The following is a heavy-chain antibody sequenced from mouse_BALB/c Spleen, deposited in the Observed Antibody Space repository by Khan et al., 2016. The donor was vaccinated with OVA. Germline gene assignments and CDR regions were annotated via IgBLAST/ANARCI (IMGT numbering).Heavy chain of an antibody. J-gene: IGHJ3*01. Sequence: QVQLQQSGAELVRPGVSVKISCKGSGYIFTDFSMHWVKRSHAKSLEWIGVISTYYGDSIYNQNFKDKATLTVEKSSSTAYMELARLTSEDSAIYYCARGGGKYRFAYWGQGTLVTVSA. CDR2: ISTYYGDS. CDR3: ARGGGKYRFAY. CDR1: GYIFTDFS. V-gene: IGHV1S137*01.